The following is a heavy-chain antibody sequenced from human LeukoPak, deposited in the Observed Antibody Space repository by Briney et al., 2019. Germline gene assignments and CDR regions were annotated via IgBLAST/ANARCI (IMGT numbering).Heavy chain of an antibody. CDR1: GFTFSSYA. D-gene: IGHD3-3*01. V-gene: IGHV3-30-3*01. J-gene: IGHJ4*02. CDR2: ISYDGSNK. Sequence: GRSLRLSCAASGFTFSSYAMHWVRQAPGKGLGWVAVISYDGSNKYYADSVKGRFTISRDNSKNTLYLQMNSLRAEDTAVYYCARPNTIFGVVIIYGLDYYFDYWGQGTLVTVSS. CDR3: ARPNTIFGVVIIYGLDYYFDY.